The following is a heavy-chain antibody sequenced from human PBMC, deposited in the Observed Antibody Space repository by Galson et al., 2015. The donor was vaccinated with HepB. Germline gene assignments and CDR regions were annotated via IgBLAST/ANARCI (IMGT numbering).Heavy chain of an antibody. D-gene: IGHD7-27*01. CDR1: EFTFSNYN. CDR2: ISSTSAYI. CDR3: ARDPPLGTPFDY. Sequence: SLRLSCAASEFTFSNYNMNWVRQAPGKGLEWVSSISSTSAYIYYADSVKGRLTVSRDNAKNSLYLQMNSLRDEDTAVYYCARDPPLGTPFDYWGQGTLVTVSS. V-gene: IGHV3-21*01. J-gene: IGHJ4*02.